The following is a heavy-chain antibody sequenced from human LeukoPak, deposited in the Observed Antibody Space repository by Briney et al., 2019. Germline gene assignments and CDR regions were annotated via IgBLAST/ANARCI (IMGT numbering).Heavy chain of an antibody. J-gene: IGHJ1*01. CDR2: IRHDGSEK. CDR3: ANEAHQYFEH. CDR1: GFTFSSYW. Sequence: PGGSLRLSCAASGFTFSSYWMSWVRQAPGKGLGWVANIRHDGSEKYYVDSVKGRFTISRDNSKNSLFLQMSSLTIEDAALYYCANEAHQYFEHWGQGTLVIVAS. V-gene: IGHV3-7*03.